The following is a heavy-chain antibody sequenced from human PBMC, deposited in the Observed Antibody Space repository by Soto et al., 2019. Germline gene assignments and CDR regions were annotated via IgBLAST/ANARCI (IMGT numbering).Heavy chain of an antibody. J-gene: IGHJ4*02. CDR2: IWYDGSNK. CDR1: GFTFSSYG. V-gene: IGHV3-33*01. Sequence: GGSLRLSCAASGFTFSSYGMHWVRQAPGKGLEWVAVIWYDGSNKYYADSVKGRFTISRDNSKNTLYLQMNSLRAEDTAVYYCARDGPSYDYGGNPKSGEFDYWGQGTLVTVSS. CDR3: ARDGPSYDYGGNPKSGEFDY. D-gene: IGHD4-17*01.